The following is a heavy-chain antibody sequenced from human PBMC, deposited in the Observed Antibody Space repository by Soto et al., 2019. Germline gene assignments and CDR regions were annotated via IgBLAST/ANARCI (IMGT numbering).Heavy chain of an antibody. CDR2: IKSKTDGGTT. V-gene: IGHV3-15*07. J-gene: IGHJ4*02. CDR3: TRESSWPFSMIDY. D-gene: IGHD6-13*01. Sequence: GGSLRLSCAASGFTFSNAWMNWVRQAPGKGLEWVGRIKSKTDGGTTDYAAPVKGRFTISRDDSKNTLYLQMNSLKTEDTAVYYCTRESSWPFSMIDYWGQGTLVTVSS. CDR1: GFTFSNAW.